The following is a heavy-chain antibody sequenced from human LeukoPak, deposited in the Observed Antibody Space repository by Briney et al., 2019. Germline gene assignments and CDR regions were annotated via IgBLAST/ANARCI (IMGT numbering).Heavy chain of an antibody. CDR1: GCSITSSSYY. CDR2: IYYSGST. CDR3: AGHALFGGVITYCQP. Sequence: ETLSLTCTVSGCSITSSSYYWGWLRQPPGKGLEWIGSIYYSGSTYYNPFLQRRVTISADTPSNPFFLQPSSVTAPTTPFYYCAGHALFGGVITYCQPWGQGTLVTVSS. V-gene: IGHV4-39*01. J-gene: IGHJ1*01. D-gene: IGHD3-10*01.